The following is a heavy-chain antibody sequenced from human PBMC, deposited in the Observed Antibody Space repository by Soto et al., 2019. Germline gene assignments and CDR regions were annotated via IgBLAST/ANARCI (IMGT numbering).Heavy chain of an antibody. J-gene: IGHJ4*02. D-gene: IGHD3-9*01. CDR1: GGSIRGYY. CDR3: ARDRHDILTGEFDY. CDR2: IYYSGIT. V-gene: IGHV4-59*01. Sequence: SETLSLTCTVSGGSIRGYYWSWIRQPPGKGLEWIGYIYYSGITNYSPSLKSRVTISVDTSKNRFSLKLSSVTAADTAVYYCARDRHDILTGEFDYWGQGTLVTVSS.